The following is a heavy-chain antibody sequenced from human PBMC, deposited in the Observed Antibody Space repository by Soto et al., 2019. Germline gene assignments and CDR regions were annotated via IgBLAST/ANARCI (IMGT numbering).Heavy chain of an antibody. V-gene: IGHV3-23*01. CDR2: ISGSGTNT. J-gene: IGHJ4*02. Sequence: EVRLLESGGGLIQPGGSLRLSCAASGFTFSSYVMSWVRQAPGTGLEWVSGISGSGTNTYYADSVKGRFTISRDNSNNTLYLQMDSLRAEDTPEYYCAKDNSPYSGYNSFDYWGEGTLVTVSS. CDR1: GFTFSSYV. CDR3: AKDNSPYSGYNSFDY. D-gene: IGHD5-12*01.